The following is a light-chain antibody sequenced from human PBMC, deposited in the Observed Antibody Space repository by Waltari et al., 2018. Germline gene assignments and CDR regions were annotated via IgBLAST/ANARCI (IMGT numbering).Light chain of an antibody. CDR3: ATWDSSLSVGI. Sequence: QSVLTQPPSVSAAPGQKVTISCPGSSSTIGNNYEPWYQQLPGTAPKLLISETKKRPSGIPDRFSGSKSVTSATLDITGLQTGDEAVYYCATWDSSLSVGIFGGGTKVTVL. CDR2: ETK. V-gene: IGLV1-51*02. CDR1: SSTIGNNY. J-gene: IGLJ2*01.